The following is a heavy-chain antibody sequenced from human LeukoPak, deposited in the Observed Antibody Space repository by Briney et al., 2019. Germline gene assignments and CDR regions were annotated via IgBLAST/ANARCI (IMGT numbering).Heavy chain of an antibody. CDR1: GFTFSSYW. CDR2: INPDGSDT. V-gene: IGHV3-74*01. D-gene: IGHD2/OR15-2a*01. Sequence: GGSLRLSCAASGFTFSSYWMHWVRQPPGKGLVWVSHINPDGSDTRYADSVKGRFTISRDNAKNTLYLQMNGLRGEDTAVYYCARGRTDKPPINCNPMLDLWGQGTRVTVSS. CDR3: ARGRTDKPPINCNPMLDL. J-gene: IGHJ3*01.